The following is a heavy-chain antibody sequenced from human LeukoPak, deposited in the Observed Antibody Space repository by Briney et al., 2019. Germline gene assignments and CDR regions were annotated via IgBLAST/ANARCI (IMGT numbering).Heavy chain of an antibody. Sequence: ASVKVSCKASGYTFTGYYMHWLRQAPGQGLEWLGWINPNSGGTNFAQKFQGWVTMTRDTSITTAYMELSRLRSDDTAVYYCATGRDYFGSGNNEAFDIWGQGTMVTVSS. D-gene: IGHD3-10*01. CDR3: ATGRDYFGSGNNEAFDI. V-gene: IGHV1-2*04. J-gene: IGHJ3*02. CDR2: INPNSGGT. CDR1: GYTFTGYY.